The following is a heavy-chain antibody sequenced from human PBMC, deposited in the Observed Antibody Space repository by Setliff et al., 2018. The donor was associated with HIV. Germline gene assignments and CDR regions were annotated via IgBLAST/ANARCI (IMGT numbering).Heavy chain of an antibody. Sequence: ASVKVSCKASGGTFSTYAISWVRQAPGQGLEWMGGIVPIIDITNYAQKFAGRVTITADKATRTIYMDLSSLRSDDTAVYYCASHPGSSIEKPYFDTWGQGTRVTVSS. CDR3: ASHPGSSIEKPYFDT. V-gene: IGHV1-69*10. D-gene: IGHD2-2*01. CDR2: IVPIIDIT. J-gene: IGHJ5*02. CDR1: GGTFSTYA.